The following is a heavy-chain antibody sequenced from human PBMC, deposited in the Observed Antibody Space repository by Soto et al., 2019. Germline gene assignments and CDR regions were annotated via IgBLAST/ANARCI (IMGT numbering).Heavy chain of an antibody. CDR2: ISGSGGST. V-gene: IGHV3-23*01. CDR1: GFTFSSYA. J-gene: IGHJ4*02. D-gene: IGHD6-13*01. Sequence: GGSLRLSCAASGFTFSSYAMSWVRQAPGKGLEWVSAISGSGGSTYYADSVKGRFTISRDNSKNTLYMQMNSLRAEDTAVYYCAKQYSSSWHSIDYWGQGTLVTVSS. CDR3: AKQYSSSWHSIDY.